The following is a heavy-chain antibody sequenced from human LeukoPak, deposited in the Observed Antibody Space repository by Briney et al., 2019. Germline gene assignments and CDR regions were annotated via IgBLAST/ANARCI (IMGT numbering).Heavy chain of an antibody. D-gene: IGHD3-22*01. CDR3: ARDSHKFDSSGYYPDAFDI. Sequence: GGSLRLSCAASGLTFSSYEMNWVRQAPGKGLEWVSYISSSGSSIYYADSVKGRFTISRDNAKKSLYLQMHSLRAEDTAVYYCARDSHKFDSSGYYPDAFDIWGQRTMVTVSS. J-gene: IGHJ3*02. CDR2: ISSSGSSI. V-gene: IGHV3-48*03. CDR1: GLTFSSYE.